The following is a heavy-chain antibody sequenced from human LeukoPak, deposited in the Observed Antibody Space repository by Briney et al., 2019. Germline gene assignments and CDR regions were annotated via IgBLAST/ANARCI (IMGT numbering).Heavy chain of an antibody. CDR1: GFTFSSHA. J-gene: IGHJ6*03. CDR2: ISGSGGTT. Sequence: GGSLRLSCAASGFTFSSHAMSWVRQAPGTGLEWVALISGSGGTTYYADSVKGRFTISRDNSKNTLYLQVNSLRADDTAVYYCAKNAAAGYYSYCMDVWGKGTTVTVSS. CDR3: AKNAAAGYYSYCMDV. V-gene: IGHV3-23*01. D-gene: IGHD6-13*01.